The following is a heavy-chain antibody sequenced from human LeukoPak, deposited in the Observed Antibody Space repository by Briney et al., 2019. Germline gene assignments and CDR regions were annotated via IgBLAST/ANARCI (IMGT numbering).Heavy chain of an antibody. D-gene: IGHD3-3*01. J-gene: IGHJ3*02. CDR3: ARGPRITIFGVVMANDAFDI. V-gene: IGHV1-46*01. Sequence: ASVKVSRKASGYTFTSYYMHWVRQAPGQGLEWMGLINPSGSSTSYAQKFQGRLSLTRDTSSSTAYVELSRLRFDDTVVYYCARGPRITIFGVVMANDAFDIWGQGTMVTVSS. CDR1: GYTFTSYY. CDR2: INPSGSST.